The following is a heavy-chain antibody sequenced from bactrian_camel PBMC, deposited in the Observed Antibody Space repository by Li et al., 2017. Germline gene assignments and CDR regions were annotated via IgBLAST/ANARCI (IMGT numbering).Heavy chain of an antibody. J-gene: IGHJ4*01. D-gene: IGHD1*01. Sequence: VQLVESGGGLVQPGGSLRLSCAASGYSFSSCEMGWYRQAPGKERELVSTISRTGTINYADSVKGRFTISQDNAKNTVYLQMNSLKPEDTTMYYCAGDFSRDRRGLVWHNSGAYHYWGQGTQVTVS. CDR1: GYSFSSCE. V-gene: IGHV3S53*01. CDR3: AGDFSRDRRGLVWHNSGAYHY. CDR2: ISRTGTI.